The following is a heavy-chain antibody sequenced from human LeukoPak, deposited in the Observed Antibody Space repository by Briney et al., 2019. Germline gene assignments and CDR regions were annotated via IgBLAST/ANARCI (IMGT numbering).Heavy chain of an antibody. CDR2: IRYDGSNK. CDR3: ATPPVGVDY. D-gene: IGHD1-26*01. CDR1: GFTFSNAW. Sequence: GGSLRLSCAASGFTFSNAWMSWVRQAPGKGLEWVAFIRYDGSNKYYADSVKGRFTISRDNSKNTLYLQMNSLRAEDTAVYYCATPPVGVDYWGQGTLVTVSS. V-gene: IGHV3-30*02. J-gene: IGHJ4*02.